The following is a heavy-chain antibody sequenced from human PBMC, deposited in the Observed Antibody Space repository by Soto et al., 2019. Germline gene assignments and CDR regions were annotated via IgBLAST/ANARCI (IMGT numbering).Heavy chain of an antibody. Sequence: PVGSLRLSGAASGFTFSSYGMHWVRQAPGKGLEWVAVIWYDGSNKYYADSVKGRFTISRDNSKNTLYLQMNSLRAEDTAVYYCARDQDIVVVPAATPLGWFDPWGQGTLVTVSS. V-gene: IGHV3-33*01. D-gene: IGHD2-2*02. J-gene: IGHJ5*02. CDR2: IWYDGSNK. CDR1: GFTFSSYG. CDR3: ARDQDIVVVPAATPLGWFDP.